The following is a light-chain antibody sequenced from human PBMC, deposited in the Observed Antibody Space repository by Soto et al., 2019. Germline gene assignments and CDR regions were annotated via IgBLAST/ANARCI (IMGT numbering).Light chain of an antibody. CDR1: QSISSW. Sequence: DIQMTQSPSTLSASVGDRVTITCRASQSISSWLAWYQQKPGKAPKLLIYKASSLESGVPSRFSGSGSGTEFTLTISSLQTDYFATYYCQQYNSYWTFGQGTKVDIK. CDR2: KAS. CDR3: QQYNSYWT. V-gene: IGKV1-5*03. J-gene: IGKJ1*01.